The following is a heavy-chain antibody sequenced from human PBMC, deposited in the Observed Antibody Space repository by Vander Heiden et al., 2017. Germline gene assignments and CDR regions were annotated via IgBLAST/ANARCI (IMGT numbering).Heavy chain of an antibody. J-gene: IGHJ4*02. V-gene: IGHV3-30-3*01. CDR2: ISYDGSDK. CDR3: ARAQNAVDYLDY. CDR1: GFPFSRYA. Sequence: QVQLVESGGGVVQPGRSLRLPCAAAGFPFSRYAMHWVRQAPGKGLEWVAAISYDGSDKYYADSVKGRFTISRDYSKNTLSLQMNSLRGEDTALFYCARAQNAVDYLDYWGQGTLVTVSS.